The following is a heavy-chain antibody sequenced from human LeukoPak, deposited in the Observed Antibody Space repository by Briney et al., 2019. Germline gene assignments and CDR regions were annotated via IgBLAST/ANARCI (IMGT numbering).Heavy chain of an antibody. J-gene: IGHJ3*02. Sequence: GGSLRLSCEASGLTFNNYAMHWVRQSSGKGLEWVSGIGSSGGSTYYADFVKGRFTISRDTSKDTVYLQMDSLKAEDTAIYYCAKIHLNRVVVGARGAFDIWGQGTVVTVSS. V-gene: IGHV3-23*01. CDR2: IGSSGGST. CDR3: AKIHLNRVVVGARGAFDI. CDR1: GLTFNNYA. D-gene: IGHD2-15*01.